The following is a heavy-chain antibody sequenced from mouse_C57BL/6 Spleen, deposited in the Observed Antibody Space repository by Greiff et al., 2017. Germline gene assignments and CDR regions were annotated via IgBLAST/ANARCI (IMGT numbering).Heavy chain of an antibody. CDR2: ISSGSSTI. CDR3: ASGAYYSNHFDY. CDR1: GFTFSDYG. Sequence: EVHLVESGGGLVKPGGSLKLSCAASGFTFSDYGMHWVRQAPEKGLEWVAYISSGSSTIYYADTVKGRFTISRDNAKITLLLQMTSLRSEDTAMYYCASGAYYSNHFDYWGQGTTLTVSS. V-gene: IGHV5-17*01. J-gene: IGHJ2*01. D-gene: IGHD2-5*01.